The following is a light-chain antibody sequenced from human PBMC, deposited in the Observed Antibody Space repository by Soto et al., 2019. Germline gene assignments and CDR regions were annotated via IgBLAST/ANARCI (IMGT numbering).Light chain of an antibody. CDR3: CSYTDSRTHI. V-gene: IGLV2-14*01. CDR2: EVS. J-gene: IGLJ1*01. CDR1: SSDVGGYNY. Sequence: QSVLTQPASVSGSPGQSITISCTGTSSDVGGYNYVSWYQQHQGKAPKLIIFEVSYRPSGISNRFSASKSGDTASLTISGLQADDEADYYCCSYTDSRTHIFGSGTKVTV.